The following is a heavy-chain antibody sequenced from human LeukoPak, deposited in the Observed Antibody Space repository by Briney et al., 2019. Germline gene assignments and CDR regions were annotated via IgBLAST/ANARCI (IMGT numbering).Heavy chain of an antibody. CDR2: IIPIFGTA. CDR1: GGTFSSYA. CDR3: ARAEYSSSSGYFDY. J-gene: IGHJ4*02. Sequence: ASVTVSCKASGGTFSSYAISWVRQAPGQGLEWMGGIIPIFGTANYAQKFQGRATVTTDESTSTAYMELSSLRSEDTAVYYCARAEYSSSSGYFDYWGQGTLVTVSS. D-gene: IGHD6-6*01. V-gene: IGHV1-69*05.